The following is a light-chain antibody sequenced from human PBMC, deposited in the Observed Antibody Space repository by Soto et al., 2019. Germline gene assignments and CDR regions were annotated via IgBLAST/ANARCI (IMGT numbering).Light chain of an antibody. V-gene: IGKV3-15*01. CDR2: GAS. CDR1: QSVSRT. J-gene: IGKJ1*01. CDR3: QQCYNWPWT. Sequence: EIVMTQSPATLSVSPGERATLSCKASQSVSRTLAWYQRKPGQAPRLLIYGASTRATGIPARFSGSGSGTEFTLTISSLQSEDFAIYYCQQCYNWPWTCGQGTKVEI.